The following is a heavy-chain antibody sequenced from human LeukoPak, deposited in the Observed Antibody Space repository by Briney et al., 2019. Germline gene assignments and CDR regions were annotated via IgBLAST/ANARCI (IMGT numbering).Heavy chain of an antibody. V-gene: IGHV1-8*01. Sequence: ASVKVSCKASGYTFTSYDINWVRQATGQGLEWMGWMNPNSGNTGCAQKFQGRVTMTRNTSISTAYMELSSLRPEDTAVYYCARGWEVGVTPGGWGQGTLVTVSS. CDR3: ARGWEVGVTPGG. CDR1: GYTFTSYD. CDR2: MNPNSGNT. J-gene: IGHJ4*02. D-gene: IGHD1-26*01.